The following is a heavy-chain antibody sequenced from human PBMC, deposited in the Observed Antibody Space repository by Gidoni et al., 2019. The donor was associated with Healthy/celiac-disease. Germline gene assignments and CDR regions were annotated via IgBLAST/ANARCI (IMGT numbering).Heavy chain of an antibody. J-gene: IGHJ4*02. CDR1: GGSFSGYY. Sequence: QVQLQQWGAGLLKPSETLSLTCAVYGGSFSGYYWSWIRQPPGKGLERIGEINHSGSTNYNPSLKSRVTISVDTSKNQFSLKLSSVTAADTAVYYCARGGRLRPLGYWGQGTLVTVSS. D-gene: IGHD4-17*01. CDR3: ARGGRLRPLGY. V-gene: IGHV4-34*01. CDR2: INHSGST.